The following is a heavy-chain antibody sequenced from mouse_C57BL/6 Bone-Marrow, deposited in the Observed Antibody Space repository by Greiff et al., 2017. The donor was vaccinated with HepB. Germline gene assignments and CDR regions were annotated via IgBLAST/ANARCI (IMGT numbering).Heavy chain of an antibody. CDR1: GFTFSDYG. J-gene: IGHJ2*01. D-gene: IGHD1-1*02. V-gene: IGHV5-17*01. CDR2: ISSGSSTI. Sequence: DVLLVESGGGLVKPGGSLKLSCAASGFTFSDYGMHWVRQAPEKGLEWVAYISSGSSTIYYADTVKGRFTMSRDNSKNTLFLQMTSLRSEDTAMYYCAEGRLSDYFDYWGKGTTLTV. CDR3: AEGRLSDYFDY.